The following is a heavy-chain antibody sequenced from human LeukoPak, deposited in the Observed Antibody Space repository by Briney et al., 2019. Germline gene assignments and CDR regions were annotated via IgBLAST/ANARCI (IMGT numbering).Heavy chain of an antibody. J-gene: IGHJ4*02. CDR2: ISYDGSNK. CDR3: AKDAPRGGFDY. D-gene: IGHD3-10*01. CDR1: GFTFSSYG. V-gene: IGHV3-30*18. Sequence: GGSLRLSCAASGFTFSSYGMHWVRQAPGKGLEWVAVISYDGSNKYYADSVKGRFTISRDDSKNTLYLQMNSLRAEDTAVYYCAKDAPRGGFDYRGQGTLVTVSS.